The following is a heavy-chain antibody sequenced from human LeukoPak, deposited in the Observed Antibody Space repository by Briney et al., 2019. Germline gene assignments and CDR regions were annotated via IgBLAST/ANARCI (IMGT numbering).Heavy chain of an antibody. Sequence: ASVKVSCKASGYTFTGYYMHWVRQAPGQGLEWMGWINPNSGGTNYAQKFQGRVTMTRDTSISTAYMELSRLRSDDTAVYYCARDHYYDSSGYFSENPPGEPDYWGQGTLVTVSS. CDR2: INPNSGGT. D-gene: IGHD3-22*01. J-gene: IGHJ4*02. V-gene: IGHV1-2*02. CDR3: ARDHYYDSSGYFSENPPGEPDY. CDR1: GYTFTGYY.